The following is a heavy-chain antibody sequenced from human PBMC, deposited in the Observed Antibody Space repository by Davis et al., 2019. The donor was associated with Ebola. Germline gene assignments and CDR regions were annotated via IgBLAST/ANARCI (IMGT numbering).Heavy chain of an antibody. J-gene: IGHJ4*02. CDR3: ARAQFPTTSDH. D-gene: IGHD1-1*01. CDR1: GYIFTTYA. V-gene: IGHV1-3*01. Sequence: AASVKVSCKASGYIFTTYAMHWVRQAPGQRLEWMGWVHGGNGNTKYSQRFQGRVTITTDTSASTAYMELSSLRSEDTAVYYCARAQFPTTSDHWGQGTLVTVSS. CDR2: VHGGNGNT.